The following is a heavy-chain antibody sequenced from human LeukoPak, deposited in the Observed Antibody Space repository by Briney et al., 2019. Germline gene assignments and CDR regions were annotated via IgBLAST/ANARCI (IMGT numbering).Heavy chain of an antibody. D-gene: IGHD6-13*01. CDR1: GFTFSGYG. J-gene: IGHJ4*02. CDR2: IRSDGSNK. Sequence: GGSLRLSCAASGFTFSGYGMHWVRQAPGQELEWVAFIRSDGSNKYYADSVKGRYIVSRDNSKNTLYLLMNSLRSEDTAVYYCATGGIAAALDHWGQGTLVTVSS. CDR3: ATGGIAAALDH. V-gene: IGHV3-30*02.